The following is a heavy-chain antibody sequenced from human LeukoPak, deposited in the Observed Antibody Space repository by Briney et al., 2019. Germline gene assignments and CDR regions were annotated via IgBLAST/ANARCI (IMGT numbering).Heavy chain of an antibody. V-gene: IGHV3-11*01. CDR1: GFRFGDHY. Sequence: GGSLRLSCAASGFRFGDHYMSWVRQAPGKGPEWISYISGNGGDIAYADSVKGRFTISRGNAKNSLYLQMNSLRVEDTAVYHCVRHSGRAGGQWGQRTLIAVSS. D-gene: IGHD3-10*01. J-gene: IGHJ4*02. CDR3: VRHSGRAGGQ. CDR2: ISGNGGDI.